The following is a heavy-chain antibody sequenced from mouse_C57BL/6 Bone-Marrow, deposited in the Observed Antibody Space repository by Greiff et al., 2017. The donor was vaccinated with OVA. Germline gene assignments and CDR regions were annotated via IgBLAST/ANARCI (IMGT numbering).Heavy chain of an antibody. D-gene: IGHD2-3*01. V-gene: IGHV1-64*01. CDR3: ARFYDGYCWFAY. J-gene: IGHJ3*01. CDR2: IHPNSGST. Sequence: QVQLQQPGAELVKPGASVKLSCKASGYTFTSYWMHWVKQRPGQGLEWIGMIHPNSGSTNYNEKFKSKATLTVDKSSSTAYMQISSLTSEDSAVYYCARFYDGYCWFAYWGQGTLVTVSA. CDR1: GYTFTSYW.